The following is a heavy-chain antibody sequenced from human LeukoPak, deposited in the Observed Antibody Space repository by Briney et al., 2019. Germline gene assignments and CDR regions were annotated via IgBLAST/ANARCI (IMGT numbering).Heavy chain of an antibody. CDR3: ARSQSGVFDV. J-gene: IGHJ3*01. CDR1: GFTLTNYW. Sequence: GGSLRLSCVVSGFTLTNYWMQWVRQVPGKGLVWVARMNSDGTSIIHADSVKGRFTISRDNAENTLYLQMNSLRPEDTALYYCARSQSGVFDVWGQGTMVIVSS. CDR2: MNSDGTSI. D-gene: IGHD2-15*01. V-gene: IGHV3-74*01.